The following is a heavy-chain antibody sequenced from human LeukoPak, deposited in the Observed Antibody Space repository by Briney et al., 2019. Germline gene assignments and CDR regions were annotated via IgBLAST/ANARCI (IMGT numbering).Heavy chain of an antibody. J-gene: IGHJ4*02. CDR3: ARGPGIDVAGVFDY. V-gene: IGHV1-18*04. CDR2: ISAYTGHT. CDR1: GFGFISYG. D-gene: IGHD6-19*01. Sequence: ASVKVSCKASGFGFISYGINCVRQAPGQRLEWMGWISAYTGHTKYLQKMRGRVTMTTDTSTNTAYMELRSLTSDDTAVYYCARGPGIDVAGVFDYWGQGSLVTVSS.